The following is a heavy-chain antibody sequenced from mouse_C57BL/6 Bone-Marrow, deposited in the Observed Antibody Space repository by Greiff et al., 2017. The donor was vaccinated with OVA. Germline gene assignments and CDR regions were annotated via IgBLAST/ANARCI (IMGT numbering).Heavy chain of an antibody. V-gene: IGHV2-2*01. CDR3: AISTMVTTTGYYYAMDY. Sequence: QVHVKQSGPGLVQPSQSLSITCTVSGFSLTSYGVHWVRQSPGKGLEWLGVIWSGGSTDYNAAFISRLSISKDNSKSQVFFKMNSLQADDTAIYYCAISTMVTTTGYYYAMDYWGQGTSVTVSS. CDR2: IWSGGST. CDR1: GFSLTSYG. J-gene: IGHJ4*01. D-gene: IGHD2-2*01.